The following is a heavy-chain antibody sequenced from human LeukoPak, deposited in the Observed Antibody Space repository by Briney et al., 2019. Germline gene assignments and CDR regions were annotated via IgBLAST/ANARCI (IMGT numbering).Heavy chain of an antibody. CDR1: GFTFSTYW. V-gene: IGHV3-74*01. Sequence: GGSLRVPCATSGFTFSTYWMHWVRQAPGKGLVWVSRINSDGTDTSYADSVKGRFTISRDNAKNTLYLQMNSLRAEDTAMYFCARDGYNWVHFDYWGQGILVTVSS. CDR2: INSDGTDT. D-gene: IGHD5-24*01. CDR3: ARDGYNWVHFDY. J-gene: IGHJ4*02.